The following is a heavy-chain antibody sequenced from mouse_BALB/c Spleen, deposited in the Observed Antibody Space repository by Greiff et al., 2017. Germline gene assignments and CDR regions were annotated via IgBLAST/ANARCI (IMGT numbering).Heavy chain of an antibody. CDR1: GYTFTSYY. D-gene: IGHD1-1*01. J-gene: IGHJ4*01. Sequence: QVQLQQSGPELVKPGASVRISCKASGYTFTSYYIHWVKQRPGQGLEWIGWIYPGNVNTKYNEKFKGKATLTADKSSSTAYMQLSSLTSEDSAVYFCARWDYGSLYAMDYWGQGTSVTVSS. CDR2: IYPGNVNT. V-gene: IGHV1S56*01. CDR3: ARWDYGSLYAMDY.